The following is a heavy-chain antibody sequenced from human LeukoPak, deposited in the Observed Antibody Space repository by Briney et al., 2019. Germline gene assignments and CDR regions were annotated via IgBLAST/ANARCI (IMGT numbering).Heavy chain of an antibody. CDR3: ARGRLGGSGSYYNVLDY. D-gene: IGHD3-10*01. J-gene: IGHJ4*02. CDR1: GGSISSYY. CDR2: ISYSGST. V-gene: IGHV4-59*01. Sequence: SETLSLTCTVSGGSISSYYWSWIRQPPGKGLEWIGYISYSGSTNYNPSLKSRVTISVDTSRNQFSLKLSSVTAADTAAYYCARGRLGGSGSYYNVLDYWGQGTLVTVSS.